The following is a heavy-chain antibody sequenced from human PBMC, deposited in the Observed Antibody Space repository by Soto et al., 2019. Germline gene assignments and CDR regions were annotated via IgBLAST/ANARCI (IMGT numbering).Heavy chain of an antibody. Sequence: GGSLRLSCAASGFTFSSYGMHWVRQAPGKGLEWVAVIWYDGSNKYYADSVKGRFTISRDNSKNTLYLQMNSLRAEDTAVYYCAKVQYYYDSSGYYWPSDYWGQGT. V-gene: IGHV3-30*02. D-gene: IGHD3-22*01. CDR2: IWYDGSNK. CDR1: GFTFSSYG. J-gene: IGHJ4*02. CDR3: AKVQYYYDSSGYYWPSDY.